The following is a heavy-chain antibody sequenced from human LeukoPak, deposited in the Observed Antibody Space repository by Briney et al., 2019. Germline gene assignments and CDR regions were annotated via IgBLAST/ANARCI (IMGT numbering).Heavy chain of an antibody. D-gene: IGHD1-1*01. CDR1: GFIFSVYG. V-gene: IGHV3-33*01. CDR3: ARWGGTRQYYFDY. Sequence: GRSLRLSCAVSGFIFSVYGFHWVRQARGKGREWVAVTRFDGSIKQYADSVKGRFTISRDDSKNTLYLQMTFLKSEDTAVYYCARWGGTRQYYFDYWGQGTLVTVSS. J-gene: IGHJ4*02. CDR2: TRFDGSIK.